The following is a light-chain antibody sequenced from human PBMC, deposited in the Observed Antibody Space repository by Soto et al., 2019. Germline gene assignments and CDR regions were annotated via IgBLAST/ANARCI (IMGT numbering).Light chain of an antibody. Sequence: EIVMTQSPATLSVSPGERATLSCRASQSVSSNLAWYQQKPGQAPRLLIYAASSSPTGIPARFSGSGSGTELTLTISSLQSEDFAVYYCQQYHNWPPWTFGQGTKVEIK. J-gene: IGKJ1*01. CDR3: QQYHNWPPWT. V-gene: IGKV3-15*01. CDR1: QSVSSN. CDR2: AAS.